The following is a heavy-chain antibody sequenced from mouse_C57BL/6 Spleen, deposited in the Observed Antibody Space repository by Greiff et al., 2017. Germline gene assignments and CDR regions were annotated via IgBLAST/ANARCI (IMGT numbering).Heavy chain of an antibody. CDR3: ASRSKYYAMDY. J-gene: IGHJ4*01. CDR2: IYPCSGST. CDR1: GYTFTSYW. Sequence: QVPLQQPGAELVKPGASVTMSCKASGYTFTSYWITWVKQRPGQGLAWIGDIYPCSGSTTYNEKFKSKATLTVDTSSSTAYMQLSSLTSEDSAVYYLASRSKYYAMDYWGQGTSVTVSS. D-gene: IGHD2-5*01. V-gene: IGHV1-55*01.